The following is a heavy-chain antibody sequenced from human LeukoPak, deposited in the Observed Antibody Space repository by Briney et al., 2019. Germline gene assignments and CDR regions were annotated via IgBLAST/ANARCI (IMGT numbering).Heavy chain of an antibody. CDR2: IYSSGST. V-gene: IGHV4-61*02. Sequence: PSETLSLTCTVSGGSISSGSYYWSWIRQPAGKGLEWIGRIYSSGSTNYNPSLKSRVTISLETSKNQFSLKLSSVTTADTAVYYCARGPYGSGISNWFDPWGQGTLVIVSS. D-gene: IGHD3-10*01. J-gene: IGHJ5*02. CDR3: ARGPYGSGISNWFDP. CDR1: GGSISSGSYY.